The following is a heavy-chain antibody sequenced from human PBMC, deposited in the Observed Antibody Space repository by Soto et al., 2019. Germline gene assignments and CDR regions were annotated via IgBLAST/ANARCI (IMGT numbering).Heavy chain of an antibody. CDR3: ARVIRGYSFGPYDY. CDR2: IIPISVTS. V-gene: IGHV1-69*06. D-gene: IGHD5-18*01. CDR1: GGSFSNYA. J-gene: IGHJ4*02. Sequence: QVHLVQSGAEAKTPGSSVKVSCKASGGSFSNYALNWMRQAPGQGLEWMGGIIPISVTSSYAQKFQGRVTITADTSASTAYLELSSLRSEDSAVYYCARVIRGYSFGPYDYWGQGTLVTVSS.